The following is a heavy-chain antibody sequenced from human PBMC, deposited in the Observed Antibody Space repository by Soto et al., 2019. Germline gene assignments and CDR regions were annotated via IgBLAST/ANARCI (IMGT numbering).Heavy chain of an antibody. Sequence: GGSLRLSCAASGFTFSSYAMHWVRQAPGKGLEWVAVISYDGSNKYYADSVKGRFTISRDNSKNTLYLQMNSLRAEDTAVYYCARGHIVVVVAVFGYWGQGTLVTVSS. CDR2: ISYDGSNK. J-gene: IGHJ4*02. V-gene: IGHV3-30-3*01. CDR1: GFTFSSYA. D-gene: IGHD2-15*01. CDR3: ARGHIVVVVAVFGY.